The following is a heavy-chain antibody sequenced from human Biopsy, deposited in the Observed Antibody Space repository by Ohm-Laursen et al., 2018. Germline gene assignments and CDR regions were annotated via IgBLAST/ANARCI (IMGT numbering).Heavy chain of an antibody. CDR1: GASITSYY. CDR3: ARDLPSSYYYAMDV. V-gene: IGHV4-4*07. J-gene: IGHJ6*02. Sequence: SQTLSLTCTVSGASITSYYWSWIRQPAGKGLEWLGHTYKGGNTNHNPSLKSRVSMSVDTSKNQLSLTLRSVTAADTAVYYCARDLPSSYYYAMDVWGQGTTVTVSS. CDR2: TYKGGNT.